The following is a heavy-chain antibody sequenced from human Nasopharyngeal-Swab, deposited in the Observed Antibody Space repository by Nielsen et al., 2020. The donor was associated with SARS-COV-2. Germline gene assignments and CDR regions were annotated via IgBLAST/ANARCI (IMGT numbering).Heavy chain of an antibody. CDR1: GFTFSSYG. D-gene: IGHD3-22*01. J-gene: IGHJ3*02. CDR3: AKGSYYYDSYGAFDI. V-gene: IGHV3-30*18. CDR2: ISYDGSNK. Sequence: GGSRGLSCAASGFTFSSYGMHWVRQAPGKGLEWVAVISYDGSNKYYADSVKGRFTISRDNSKNTLYLQMNSLRAEDTAVYYCAKGSYYYDSYGAFDIWGQGTMVTVSS.